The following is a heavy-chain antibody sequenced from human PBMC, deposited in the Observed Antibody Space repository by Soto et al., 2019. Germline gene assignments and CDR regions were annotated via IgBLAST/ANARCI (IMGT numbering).Heavy chain of an antibody. J-gene: IGHJ6*02. CDR1: GFTFSSYA. CDR2: ISYDGSNK. Sequence: WGSLTLSCAASGFTFSSYAMHWVRQAPGKGLEWVAVISYDGSNKYYADSVKGRFTISRDNSKNTLYLQMNSLSAEDTAVYYCARDVAMVYNYYYYGMDVWGQGTTVTVSS. D-gene: IGHD5-18*01. V-gene: IGHV3-30-3*01. CDR3: ARDVAMVYNYYYYGMDV.